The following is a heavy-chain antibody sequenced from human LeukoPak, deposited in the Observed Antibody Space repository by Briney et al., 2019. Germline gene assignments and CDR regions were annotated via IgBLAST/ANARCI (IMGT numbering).Heavy chain of an antibody. D-gene: IGHD2-15*01. Sequence: GGSLRLSCTASGFTFSMYGMHWVRQAPGKGLEWVAVLSYDGSSKYYEDSVKGRFTISRDNSKSTLYLQMNSLRSEDTAVYYCAKDEGFCSGGSCYRPDYWGQGSLVTVSS. CDR1: GFTFSMYG. J-gene: IGHJ4*02. CDR3: AKDEGFCSGGSCYRPDY. CDR2: LSYDGSSK. V-gene: IGHV3-30*18.